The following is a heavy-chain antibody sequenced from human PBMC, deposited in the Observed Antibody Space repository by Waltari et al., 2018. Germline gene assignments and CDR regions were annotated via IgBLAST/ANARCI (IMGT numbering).Heavy chain of an antibody. CDR2: IYSGGSGGNT. J-gene: IGHJ3*02. CDR1: GFTVSSNY. Sequence: EVQLVETGGGLIQPGGSLRLSCAASGFTVSSNYMTWVRQAPGKGLEWVSVIYSGGSGGNTYYADSVKGRFTISRDNSKNTLYLQMNGLRAEDTAMYCCATDYDGNAYVAFDIWGQGTMVTVSS. D-gene: IGHD3-22*01. CDR3: ATDYDGNAYVAFDI. V-gene: IGHV3-53*02.